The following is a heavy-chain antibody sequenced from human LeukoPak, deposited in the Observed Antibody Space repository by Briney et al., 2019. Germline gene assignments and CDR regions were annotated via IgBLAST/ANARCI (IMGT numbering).Heavy chain of an antibody. J-gene: IGHJ4*02. Sequence: GGSLRLSCAASGFTFSSYAMSWVRQAPGKGLEWVSAISGSGGSTYYADSVKGRFTISRDNSKNTLYLQMNSLRAKDTAVHYCAKSMIVVVIPYFDYWGQGTLVTVSS. V-gene: IGHV3-23*01. CDR2: ISGSGGST. CDR3: AKSMIVVVIPYFDY. D-gene: IGHD3-22*01. CDR1: GFTFSSYA.